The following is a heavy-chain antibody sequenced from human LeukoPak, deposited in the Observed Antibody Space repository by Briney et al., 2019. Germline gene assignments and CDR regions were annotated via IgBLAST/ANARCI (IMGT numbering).Heavy chain of an antibody. CDR1: GFTFDDYA. Sequence: PGRSLRLSCAASGFTFDDYAMHWVRQAPGKGLEWVSGISWNSGSIGYADSVKGRFTISRDNAKNSLYLQMNSLRSEDTAFYYCAKANWGNPFDSWGQGTLVTVSS. D-gene: IGHD7-27*01. CDR3: AKANWGNPFDS. J-gene: IGHJ4*02. V-gene: IGHV3-9*01. CDR2: ISWNSGSI.